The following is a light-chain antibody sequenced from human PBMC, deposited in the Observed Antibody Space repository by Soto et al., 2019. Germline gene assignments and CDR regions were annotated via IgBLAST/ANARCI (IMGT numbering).Light chain of an antibody. J-gene: IGKJ1*01. V-gene: IGKV1-6*01. CDR3: QQYNSYSPT. CDR2: TAS. Sequence: AIPMTQSPSSLSASVGDRVTLTCRASQSISNDLGWYQQKPGMAPKFLIHTASNLQSGVPSRFSGSGSGTDFTLTISSLQPDDFATYYCQQYNSYSPTFGQGTKVDIK. CDR1: QSISND.